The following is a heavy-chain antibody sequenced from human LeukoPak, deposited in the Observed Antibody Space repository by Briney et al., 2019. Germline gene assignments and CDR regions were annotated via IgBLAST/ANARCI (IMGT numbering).Heavy chain of an antibody. Sequence: SVKVSCKVSGGTFSSYAFSWVRQPPGQGLAWMGGIIPIFGKANYAQKFQGRVTITTDESTSTAYMELSSLRSEDTAVYYCAITDSSSSDLMYYYYYYMDVWGKGTTVTVSS. D-gene: IGHD6-6*01. CDR1: GGTFSSYA. CDR2: IIPIFGKA. CDR3: AITDSSSSDLMYYYYYYMDV. J-gene: IGHJ6*03. V-gene: IGHV1-69*05.